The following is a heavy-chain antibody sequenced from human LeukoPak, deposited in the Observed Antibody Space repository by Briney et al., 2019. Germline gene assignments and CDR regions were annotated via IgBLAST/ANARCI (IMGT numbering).Heavy chain of an antibody. CDR2: ISSSSSYI. V-gene: IGHV3-21*01. D-gene: IGHD4-17*01. CDR1: GFTVSSNY. J-gene: IGHJ3*02. CDR3: ARAGHYGDYATPDAFDI. Sequence: GGSLRLSCAASGFTVSSNYMNWVRQAPGKGLEWVSSISSSSSYIYYADSVKGRFTISRDNAKNSLYLQMNSLRAEDTAVYYCARAGHYGDYATPDAFDIWGQGTMVTVSS.